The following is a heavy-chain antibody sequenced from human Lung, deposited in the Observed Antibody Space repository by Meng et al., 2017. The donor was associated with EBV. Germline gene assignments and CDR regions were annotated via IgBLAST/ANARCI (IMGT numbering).Heavy chain of an antibody. D-gene: IGHD6-19*01. Sequence: QVQLVESGGGVVRRGTXXXVSCAASGFSISDYGMHWVRQAPGKGLEWVAVSSYDGSTNYYVDSVKGRFTISRDNSKNLLYLQMKSLRPEDTAVYYCAKDRQWLVGYFDYWGQGILVTVSS. J-gene: IGHJ4*02. V-gene: IGHV3-30*18. CDR1: GFSISDYG. CDR2: SSYDGSTN. CDR3: AKDRQWLVGYFDY.